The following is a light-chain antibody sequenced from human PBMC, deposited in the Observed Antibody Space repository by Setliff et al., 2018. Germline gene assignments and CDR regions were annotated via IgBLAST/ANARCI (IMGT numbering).Light chain of an antibody. V-gene: IGLV2-14*01. CDR2: EVI. CDR3: SSYTSPTYV. J-gene: IGLJ1*01. Sequence: QSALTQPASVSGSPGQSITISCTGTSSDVANNNYVSWYQLHPGTAPKLMIYEVINRPSGVSRRFSGSKSGNTASLTISGLQAEDEADYYCSSYTSPTYVFGTGTKGTVL. CDR1: SSDVANNNY.